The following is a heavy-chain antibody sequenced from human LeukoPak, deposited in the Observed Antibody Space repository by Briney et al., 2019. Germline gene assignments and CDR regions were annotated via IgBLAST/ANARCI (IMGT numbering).Heavy chain of an antibody. D-gene: IGHD5-18*01. J-gene: IGHJ4*02. Sequence: SETLSLTCTVSGGSISSSSYYWGWIRQPPGKGLEWIGSIYYSGSTNYNPSLKSRVTISVDTSKNQFSLKLSSVTAADTALYYCARENGYRYDYWGQGTLVTVSS. CDR1: GGSISSSSYY. CDR3: ARENGYRYDY. V-gene: IGHV4-39*07. CDR2: IYYSGST.